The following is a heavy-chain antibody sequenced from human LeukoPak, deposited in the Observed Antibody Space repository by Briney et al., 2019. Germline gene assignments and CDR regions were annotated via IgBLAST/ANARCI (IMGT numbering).Heavy chain of an antibody. CDR2: IYGGGNI. J-gene: IGHJ4*02. CDR1: GFTVSSNY. V-gene: IGHV3-53*01. D-gene: IGHD5-24*01. Sequence: GGSLRLSCAASGFTVSSNYMNWVRQAPGKGLEWVSVIYGGGNIYYADSVKGRFTISRDNSKNTLYLQMNSLRAEDTAVYYCARGAGYNYPYYFDYWGQGTLVAVSS. CDR3: ARGAGYNYPYYFDY.